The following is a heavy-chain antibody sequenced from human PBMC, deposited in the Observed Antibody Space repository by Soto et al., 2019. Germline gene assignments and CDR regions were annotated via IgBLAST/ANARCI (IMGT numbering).Heavy chain of an antibody. CDR3: ARASYGDYVGYYYYGMDV. J-gene: IGHJ6*02. Sequence: GGSLRLSCAASGFTFSSYWMHWVRQAPGKGLVWVSRINSDGSSTSYADSVKGRFTISRDNAKNTLYLQMNSLRAEDTAVYYCARASYGDYVGYYYYGMDVWGQGTTVTVSS. D-gene: IGHD4-17*01. CDR1: GFTFSSYW. V-gene: IGHV3-74*01. CDR2: INSDGSST.